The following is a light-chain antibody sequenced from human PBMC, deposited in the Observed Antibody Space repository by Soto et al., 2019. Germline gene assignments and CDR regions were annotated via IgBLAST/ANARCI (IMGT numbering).Light chain of an antibody. V-gene: IGKV3-15*01. CDR3: QHYNNWPLT. Sequence: VVMTQSPATLSVSPGDKATLSCRASHIVSNNLAWYQQKPGQAPRLLIYFASTRATGVPARFSGSGSGTEFTLTISSLESEDFAVYYFQHYNNWPLTFGGGTKVETK. CDR1: HIVSNN. CDR2: FAS. J-gene: IGKJ4*01.